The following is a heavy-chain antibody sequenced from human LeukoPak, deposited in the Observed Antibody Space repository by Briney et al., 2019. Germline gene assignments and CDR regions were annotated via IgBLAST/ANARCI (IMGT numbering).Heavy chain of an antibody. CDR3: AKAVYDFWSGYFYYYYYMDV. V-gene: IGHV3-23*01. J-gene: IGHJ6*03. D-gene: IGHD3-3*01. Sequence: PGGSLRLSCAASGFTFSSYAMHWVRQAPGKGLEWVSAISGSGGSTYYADSVKGRFTISRDNSKNTLYLQMNSLRAEDTAVYYCAKAVYDFWSGYFYYYYYMDVWGKGTTVTVSS. CDR1: GFTFSSYA. CDR2: ISGSGGST.